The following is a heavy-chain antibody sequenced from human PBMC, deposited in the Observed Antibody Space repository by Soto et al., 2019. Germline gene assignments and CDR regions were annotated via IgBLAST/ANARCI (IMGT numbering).Heavy chain of an antibody. J-gene: IGHJ6*02. D-gene: IGHD3-22*01. CDR2: IIPIFGTA. Sequence: SVKVSCKASGGTFSSYAISWVRQAPGQGLEWMGGIIPIFGTANYAQKFQGRVTITADESTSTAYMELSSLRSEDTAVYYCARGSAPYDSSGYYYADYYYYGMDVWGQGTTVTVSS. CDR3: ARGSAPYDSSGYYYADYYYYGMDV. V-gene: IGHV1-69*13. CDR1: GGTFSSYA.